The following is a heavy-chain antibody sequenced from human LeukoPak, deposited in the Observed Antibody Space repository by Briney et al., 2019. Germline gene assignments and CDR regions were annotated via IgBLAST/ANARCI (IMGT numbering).Heavy chain of an antibody. J-gene: IGHJ3*02. CDR3: ARDRIVVVPAAIMDAFDI. CDR1: GYTFTSYG. V-gene: IGHV1-18*01. D-gene: IGHD2-2*01. Sequence: ASVKVSCKASGYTFTSYGISWVRQAPGQGLEWMGWISAYNGNTNYAQKLQGRVTMTTDTSTSTAYMELRSLRSDDTAVYYCARDRIVVVPAAIMDAFDIWGQGTVVTVSS. CDR2: ISAYNGNT.